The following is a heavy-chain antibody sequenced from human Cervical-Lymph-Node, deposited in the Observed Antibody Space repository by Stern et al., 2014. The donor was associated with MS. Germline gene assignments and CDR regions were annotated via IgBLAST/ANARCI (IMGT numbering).Heavy chain of an antibody. CDR2: ISHDALNK. CDR1: GFIFPTSP. V-gene: IGHV3-30*04. J-gene: IGHJ4*02. Sequence: VQLVEPGGGVVQPGSSLRLSCAGTGFIFPTSPLHWVRQAPGKGLEWVAFISHDALNKYYADSVRGRFTISRDNSKNMLYLQMNSLRVEDTAVYYCAPGIDYWGQGTLITVSS. CDR3: APGIDY.